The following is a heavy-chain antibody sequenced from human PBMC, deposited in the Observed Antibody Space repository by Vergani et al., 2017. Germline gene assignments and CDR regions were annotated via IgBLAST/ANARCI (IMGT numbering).Heavy chain of an antibody. CDR1: GASINNDFYN. J-gene: IGHJ3*01. V-gene: IGHV4-61*02. CDR3: ARNNKQLRPRAFEL. CDR2: IYVSGIT. Sequence: QVQLQESGPGLVKPSQTLSLTCTVSGASINNDFYNWHWIRQPAGKGLEWIGRIYVSGITDYNSSLQSRVSKSVDTSKNQFSPTLTSVTAADTAVYYCARNNKQLRPRAFELWGQGKMVTVS. D-gene: IGHD4-23*01.